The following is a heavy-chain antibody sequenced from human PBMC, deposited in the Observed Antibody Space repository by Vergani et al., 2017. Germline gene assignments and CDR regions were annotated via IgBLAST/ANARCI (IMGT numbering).Heavy chain of an antibody. J-gene: IGHJ6*02. CDR1: GFTFSSYW. CDR2: IKQDGREK. CDR3: ARGGRLMATITYYYYGMDV. D-gene: IGHD5-24*01. V-gene: IGHV3-7*01. Sequence: EVQLVESGGGLVQPGGSLRLSCAASGFTFSSYWMSWVRQAPGKGLEWVANIKQDGREKYYVDSVKGRFTISRDNAKNSLYRQMNSLRAEDTAVYYCARGGRLMATITYYYYGMDVWGQGTTVTVSS.